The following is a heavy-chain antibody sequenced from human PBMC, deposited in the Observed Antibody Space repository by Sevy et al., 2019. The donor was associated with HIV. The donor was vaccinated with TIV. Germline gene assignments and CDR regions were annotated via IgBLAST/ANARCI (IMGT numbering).Heavy chain of an antibody. D-gene: IGHD4-17*01. CDR2: ISNTGNTI. CDR1: GFPFSSNE. J-gene: IGHJ4*02. Sequence: AGSLRLSCAASGFPFSSNEMNWVPQAPGRGLEWISYISNTGNTISYSDSVRGRFTVSRDNAKNSLFLHMNSLRAEDTATYYCARDLPPSATTVAHFDYWGRGTLVTVSS. CDR3: ARDLPPSATTVAHFDY. V-gene: IGHV3-48*03.